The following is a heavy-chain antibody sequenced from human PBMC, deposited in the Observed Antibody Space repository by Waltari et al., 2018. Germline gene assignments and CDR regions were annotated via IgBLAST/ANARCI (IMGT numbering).Heavy chain of an antibody. CDR1: GYTLTQLS. J-gene: IGHJ4*02. V-gene: IGHV1-24*01. Sequence: QVQLVQSGAAVTKPGDSVKVSCKVSGYTLTQLSIHWVRQALGKGLEWIGGFDPEDGKTINGQKFQGRVTMTEDTYTDTAYVELSSLRSEDTAVDYCETQRFGETLDYWGQGTLVTVAS. CDR3: ETQRFGETLDY. D-gene: IGHD3-10*01. CDR2: FDPEDGKT.